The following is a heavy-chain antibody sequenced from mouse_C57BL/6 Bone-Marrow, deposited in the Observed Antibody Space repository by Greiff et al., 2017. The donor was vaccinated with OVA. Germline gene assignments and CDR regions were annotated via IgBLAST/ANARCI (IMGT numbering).Heavy chain of an antibody. CDR2: IYPGSGST. CDR3: ARIFWDYGSSSYWYFDV. D-gene: IGHD1-1*01. J-gene: IGHJ1*03. Sequence: VQLQESGAELVKPGASVKMSCKASGYTFTSYWITWVKQRPGQGLEWIGDIYPGSGSTNYNEKFKSKATLTVDPSSSTAYMQLSSLTSEDSAVYYCARIFWDYGSSSYWYFDVWGTGTTVTVSS. V-gene: IGHV1-55*01. CDR1: GYTFTSYW.